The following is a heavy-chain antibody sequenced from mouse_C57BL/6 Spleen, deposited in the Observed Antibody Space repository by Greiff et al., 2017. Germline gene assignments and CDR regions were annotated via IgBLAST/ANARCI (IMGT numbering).Heavy chain of an antibody. V-gene: IGHV1-61*01. J-gene: IGHJ3*01. CDR1: GYTFTSYW. D-gene: IGHD2-4*01. CDR3: ARYDYDGFAY. CDR2: IYPSDSET. Sequence: VQLQQPGAELVRPGSSVKLSYKASGYTFTSYWMDWVKQRPGQGLEWIGNIYPSDSETHYNQKFKDKATLTVDKSSSTAYMQLSSLTSEDSAVYYCARYDYDGFAYWGQGTLVTVSA.